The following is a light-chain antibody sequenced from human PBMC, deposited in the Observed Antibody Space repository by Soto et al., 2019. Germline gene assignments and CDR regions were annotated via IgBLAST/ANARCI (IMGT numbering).Light chain of an antibody. V-gene: IGLV6-57*04. CDR1: SGIIASSF. CDR3: HSYHSNSHNVV. J-gene: IGLJ2*01. CDR2: EGS. Sequence: NFMLTQPRSVSESPGKTVTISCTRSSGIIASSFVQWYQQRPGSAPTTIIYEGSQRPSGVPGRFSGSIDSSSNSASLTISGLKTEDAADYYCHSYHSNSHNVVFGGGTMLTVL.